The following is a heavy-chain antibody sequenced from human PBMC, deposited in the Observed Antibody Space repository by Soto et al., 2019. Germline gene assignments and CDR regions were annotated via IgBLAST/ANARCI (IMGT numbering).Heavy chain of an antibody. CDR2: IYYSGST. CDR1: GGSISSGDYY. Sequence: PSETLSLTCTVSGGSISSGDYYWSWIRQPPGKGLEWIGYIYYSGSTYYNPSLKSRVTISVDTSKNQFSLKLSSVTAADTAVYYCTRGRPDGSRLETWGQGTLVKVS. J-gene: IGHJ4*02. CDR3: TRGRPDGSRLET. D-gene: IGHD6-13*01. V-gene: IGHV4-30-4*01.